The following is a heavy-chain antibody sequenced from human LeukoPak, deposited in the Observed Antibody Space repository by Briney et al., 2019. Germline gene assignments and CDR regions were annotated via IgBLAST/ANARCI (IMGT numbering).Heavy chain of an antibody. CDR3: ARDRGVGIYSRSFPLGYMDV. V-gene: IGHV3-11*01. CDR1: GFTFSDYY. D-gene: IGHD6-6*01. J-gene: IGHJ6*03. Sequence: GGSLRLSCAASGFTFSDYYMSWIRQAPGKGLEWVSYISSSGSTIYYADSVKGRFTISRDNAKNSLYLQMNSLRAEDTAVYYCARDRGVGIYSRSFPLGYMDVWGKGTTVTVSS. CDR2: ISSSGSTI.